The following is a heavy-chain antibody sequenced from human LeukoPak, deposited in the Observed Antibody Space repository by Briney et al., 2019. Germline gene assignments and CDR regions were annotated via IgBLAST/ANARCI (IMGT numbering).Heavy chain of an antibody. CDR1: GYTFTDYF. CDR2: INPNSGGT. J-gene: IGHJ4*02. V-gene: IGHV1-2*02. D-gene: IGHD2-15*01. Sequence: ASVRVSCKTSGYTFTDYFVHWVRQAPGQGLEWMGWINPNSGGTEYAQKFLGRVTMTRDTSISTAYMELSSLRSEDTAVYYCARASSTGWYSYWGQGTLVTVSS. CDR3: ARASSTGWYSY.